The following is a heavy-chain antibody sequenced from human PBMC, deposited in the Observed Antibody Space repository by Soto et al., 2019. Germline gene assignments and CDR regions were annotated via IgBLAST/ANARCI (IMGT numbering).Heavy chain of an antibody. V-gene: IGHV4-30-4*01. CDR2: VFYIVTT. D-gene: IGHD2-15*01. CDR1: GASMRSENYY. J-gene: IGHJ4*01. CDR3: TGGGKRGPMTPWLGY. Sequence: QVQLQESGPGLVRPSQTLSLTCSVSGASMRSENYYWNWIRQLPGGGLEWIGYVFYIVTTNYNPSLKSLVPISMDTSKNEFSLNLTSLTAAHTAVYYCTGGGKRGPMTPWLGYWGLGSRVTVSS.